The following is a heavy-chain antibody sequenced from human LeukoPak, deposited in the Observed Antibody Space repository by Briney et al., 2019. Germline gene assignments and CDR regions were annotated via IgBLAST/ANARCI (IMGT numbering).Heavy chain of an antibody. CDR1: GFTFTRFG. Sequence: GRSLRLSCAASGFTFTRFGMHWVRQAPGKGLEWVAVIPYDGSNKDYADSVKGRFTISRDNSKNTVYLQMNSLRAEDTAVYYCARDWLGRNFAYWGQGTLVPVSS. D-gene: IGHD3-22*01. J-gene: IGHJ4*02. CDR3: ARDWLGRNFAY. V-gene: IGHV3-30*03. CDR2: IPYDGSNK.